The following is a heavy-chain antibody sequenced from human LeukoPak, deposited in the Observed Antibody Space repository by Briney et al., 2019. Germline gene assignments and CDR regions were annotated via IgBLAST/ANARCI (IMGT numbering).Heavy chain of an antibody. CDR1: GGSISSSSYY. CDR2: IYYSGST. J-gene: IGHJ3*02. Sequence: SETLSLTCTVSGGSISSSSYYWGWIRQPPGKGLEWIGSIYYSGSTYYNPSLKSRVTISVDTSKNQFSLKLSSVTAADTAVYYCARVGPRYYDFWSGYYTAHDAFDIWGQGTMVTVSS. CDR3: ARVGPRYYDFWSGYYTAHDAFDI. D-gene: IGHD3-3*01. V-gene: IGHV4-39*07.